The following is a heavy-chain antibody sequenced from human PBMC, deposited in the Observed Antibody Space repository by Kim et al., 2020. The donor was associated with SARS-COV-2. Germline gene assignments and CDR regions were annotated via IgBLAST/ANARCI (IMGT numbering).Heavy chain of an antibody. D-gene: IGHD3-22*01. J-gene: IGHJ6*02. CDR2: INAGNGNT. Sequence: ASVKVSCKASGYTFTSYAMHWVRQAPGQRLEWMGWINAGNGNTKYSQKFQGRVTITRDTSASTAYMELSSLRSEDTAVYYCARDLPLDYYDSSGYYDRYYYYYGMDVWGQGTTVTVSS. V-gene: IGHV1-3*01. CDR3: ARDLPLDYYDSSGYYDRYYYYYGMDV. CDR1: GYTFTSYA.